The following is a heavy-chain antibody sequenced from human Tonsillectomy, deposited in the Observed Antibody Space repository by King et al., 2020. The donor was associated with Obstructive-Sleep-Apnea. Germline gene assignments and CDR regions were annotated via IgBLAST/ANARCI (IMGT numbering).Heavy chain of an antibody. V-gene: IGHV3-7*01. J-gene: IGHJ3*02. D-gene: IGHD3-9*01. CDR1: GFTFSSYW. CDR2: IKQDGSEK. Sequence: EGQLVQSGGGLVQPGGSLRLSCAASGFTFSSYWMSWVRQAPGKGLEWVANIKQDGSEKYYVDSVKGRFTISRDNAKNSLYLQMNSLRAEDTAVYYCAREYYDILTGYSAFDIWGQGTMVTVSA. CDR3: AREYYDILTGYSAFDI.